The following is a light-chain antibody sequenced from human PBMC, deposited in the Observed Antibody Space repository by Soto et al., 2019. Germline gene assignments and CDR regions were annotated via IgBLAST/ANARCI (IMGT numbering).Light chain of an antibody. CDR3: QAWGTGIWV. J-gene: IGLJ3*02. CDR1: SGHSNYD. CDR2: LSSDGSH. V-gene: IGLV4-69*01. Sequence: QPVLTQSPSASASLGASVKLTCTLSSGHSNYDIVWHQQQPEKGPRYLMKLSSDGSHTKGDGIPDRFSGSSSGAERYLTISSLQSEDEADYYCQAWGTGIWVCGGGTKQTVL.